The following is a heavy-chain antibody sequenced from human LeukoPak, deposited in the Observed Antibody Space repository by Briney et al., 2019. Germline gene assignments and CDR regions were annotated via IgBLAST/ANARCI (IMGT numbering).Heavy chain of an antibody. Sequence: ASVKVSCKTSGYTFTNFDINWVRQASGHGLEWMGWMNPNSGNTGYAQKFQGRVTITRNTSISTAYMELSSLRSEDTAVYYCARPPSWNYNRYYYYYVDVWGRGTTVTVSS. J-gene: IGHJ6*03. CDR2: MNPNSGNT. CDR3: ARPPSWNYNRYYYYYVDV. CDR1: GYTFTNFD. D-gene: IGHD1-7*01. V-gene: IGHV1-8*03.